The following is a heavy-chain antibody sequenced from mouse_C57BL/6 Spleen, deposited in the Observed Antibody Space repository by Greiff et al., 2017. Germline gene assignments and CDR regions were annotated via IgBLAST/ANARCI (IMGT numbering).Heavy chain of an antibody. Sequence: QVQLKESGPELVKPGASVKISCKASGYAFSSSWMNWVKQRPGKGLEWIGRIYPGDGDTNYNGKFKGKATLTADKSSSTAYMQLSSLTSEDSAVYFCAATGTEGFAYWGQGTLVTVSA. CDR3: AATGTEGFAY. CDR2: IYPGDGDT. CDR1: GYAFSSSW. D-gene: IGHD4-1*02. V-gene: IGHV1-82*01. J-gene: IGHJ3*01.